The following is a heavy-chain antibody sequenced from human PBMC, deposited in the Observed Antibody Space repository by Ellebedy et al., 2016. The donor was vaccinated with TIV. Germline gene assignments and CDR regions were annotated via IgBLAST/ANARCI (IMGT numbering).Heavy chain of an antibody. J-gene: IGHJ6*02. Sequence: GGSLRLXXAASGFTFSSYAMNWVRQAPGKGLEWVSTMSGNGNTTYYADSVKGRFTISRDNSKNTLYLQMNSLRAEDTAVYYCASGPVVMGYYYYGMDVWGQGTTVTVSS. CDR3: ASGPVVMGYYYYGMDV. V-gene: IGHV3-23*01. CDR1: GFTFSSYA. D-gene: IGHD4-23*01. CDR2: MSGNGNTT.